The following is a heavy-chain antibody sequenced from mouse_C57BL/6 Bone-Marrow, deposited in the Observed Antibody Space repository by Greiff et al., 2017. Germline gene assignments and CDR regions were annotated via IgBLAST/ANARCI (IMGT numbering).Heavy chain of an antibody. V-gene: IGHV14-4*01. CDR1: GFNIKDAY. CDR2: IDPENGDT. J-gene: IGHJ2*01. CDR3: TSLWDY. D-gene: IGHD1-1*02. Sequence: VQLQQSGAELVRPGASVKLSCTASGFNIKDAYMHWVKQRPEQGLEWIGWIDPENGDTEYASKFQGKATITADTSSKPAYLQLRSLTSEDTAVYYCTSLWDYWGQGTTLTVSS.